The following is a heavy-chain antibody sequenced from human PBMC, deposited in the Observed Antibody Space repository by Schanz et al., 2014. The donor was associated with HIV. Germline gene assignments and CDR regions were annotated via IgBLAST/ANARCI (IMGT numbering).Heavy chain of an antibody. V-gene: IGHV3-23*01. CDR1: GFTFSSYA. CDR2: ISGSSIT. D-gene: IGHD2-15*01. Sequence: EVQLLEFGGGSVRPGESLRLSCLASGFTFSSYAMSWVRQAPGKGLEWVSAISGSSITYSADSVKGRFTISRDNSKNTLYLQMNSLRAEDTAVYYCALSRPSGYGGSWYFDLWGRGTLVAVSS. CDR3: ALSRPSGYGGSWYFDL. J-gene: IGHJ2*01.